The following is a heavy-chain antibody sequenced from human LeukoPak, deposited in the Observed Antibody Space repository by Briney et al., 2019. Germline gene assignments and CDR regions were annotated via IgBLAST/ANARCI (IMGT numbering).Heavy chain of an antibody. D-gene: IGHD3-22*01. CDR1: GFTFSSYA. J-gene: IGHJ4*02. Sequence: GGSLRLSCAASGFTFSSYAMRWVRQAPGKGLEWVAVISYDGSNKYYADSVKGRFTISRDNSKNTLYLQMNSLRAEDTAVYYCASTLYYDSSGYDWGQGTLVTVSS. CDR2: ISYDGSNK. CDR3: ASTLYYDSSGYD. V-gene: IGHV3-30-3*01.